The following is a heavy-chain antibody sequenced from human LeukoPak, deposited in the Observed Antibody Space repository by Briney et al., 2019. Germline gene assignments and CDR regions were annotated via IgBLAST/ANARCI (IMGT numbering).Heavy chain of an antibody. D-gene: IGHD1-1*01. CDR3: VSNYYFDY. V-gene: IGHV3-21*01. CDR2: ISSSSNYI. Sequence: GGSLRLSCAASGFTFSSYNMNWVRQAPGKGLEWVSLISSSSNYIYYDDSLKGRFTISRDNALNSLCPQMNSLRAEDTAVYYCVSNYYFDYWGQGTLVSVSS. CDR1: GFTFSSYN. J-gene: IGHJ4*02.